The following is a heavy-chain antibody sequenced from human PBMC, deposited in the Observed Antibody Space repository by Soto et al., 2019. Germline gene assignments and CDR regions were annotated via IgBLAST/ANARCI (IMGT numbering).Heavy chain of an antibody. V-gene: IGHV1-18*01. D-gene: IGHD2-8*01. J-gene: IGHJ6*02. CDR1: GYTFTRYG. Sequence: QGQLVQSGGEVKKPGASVKVSCKASGYTFTRYGISWVRQAPGQGLEWMGWISGYNGDTKHAQKFQGRVTXTXDXSPXTAYMELRSLTSDDRAVYYCAKNGQPPYYYYGMDVWGQGTTVTVSS. CDR2: ISGYNGDT. CDR3: AKNGQPPYYYYGMDV.